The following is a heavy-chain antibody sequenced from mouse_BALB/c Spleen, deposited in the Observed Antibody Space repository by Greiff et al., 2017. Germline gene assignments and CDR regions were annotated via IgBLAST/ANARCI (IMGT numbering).Heavy chain of an antibody. J-gene: IGHJ4*01. V-gene: IGHV1-69*02. D-gene: IGHD3-1*01. Sequence: QVQLQQPGAELVRPGASVKLSCTASGYTFTSYWMNWVKQRPGQGLEWIGMIDTSGSGTHYNQTFKDKATLTVDKSSSTAYMQLSSLTSEDSAVYYCASMATGYGAMDYWGQGTSVTVSS. CDR1: GYTFTSYW. CDR3: ASMATGYGAMDY. CDR2: IDTSGSGT.